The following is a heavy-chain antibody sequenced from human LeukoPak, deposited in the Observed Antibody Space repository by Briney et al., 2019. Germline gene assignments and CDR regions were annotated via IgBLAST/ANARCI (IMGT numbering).Heavy chain of an antibody. J-gene: IGHJ4*02. V-gene: IGHV1-46*01. CDR1: GYTFTSYY. Sequence: GASVKVSCKASGYTFTSYYMHWVRQAPGQGLEWMGIINPSGGSTSYAQKFQGRVTMTRDTSTSTVYMELSSLRSEDTAVYYCARENDFWSGYHRKPFYFDYWGQGTLVTVSS. CDR2: INPSGGST. D-gene: IGHD3-3*01. CDR3: ARENDFWSGYHRKPFYFDY.